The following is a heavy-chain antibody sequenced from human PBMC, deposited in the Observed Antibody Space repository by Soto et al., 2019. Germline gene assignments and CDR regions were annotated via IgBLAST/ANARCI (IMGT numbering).Heavy chain of an antibody. CDR2: TTFDGINK. Sequence: QVQLVEPGGGVVQPGRSLRLSCAASGFIFSTYSIHWVRQAPGKGLEWVAVTTFDGINKYNADSVKGRFTISRDASKQTVYLQMNSLTTEDTAVYFCARETDGMDVWGQGTTVTVSS. CDR3: ARETDGMDV. V-gene: IGHV3-30*03. J-gene: IGHJ6*02. CDR1: GFIFSTYS.